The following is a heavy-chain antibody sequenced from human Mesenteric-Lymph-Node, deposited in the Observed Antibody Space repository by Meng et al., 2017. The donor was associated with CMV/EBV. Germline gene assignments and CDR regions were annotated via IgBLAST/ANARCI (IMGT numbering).Heavy chain of an antibody. CDR3: ARVSGRGVNPEGYYYGMDV. D-gene: IGHD3-10*01. J-gene: IGHJ6*02. CDR1: INNNNW. Sequence: INNNNWWSWVRQPPGKGLEWIGEIYHSGSTNYNPSLKSRVTISIDKSKNQFSLRLTSVTAADTAVYYCARVSGRGVNPEGYYYGMDVWGQGTLVTVSS. CDR2: IYHSGST. V-gene: IGHV4-4*02.